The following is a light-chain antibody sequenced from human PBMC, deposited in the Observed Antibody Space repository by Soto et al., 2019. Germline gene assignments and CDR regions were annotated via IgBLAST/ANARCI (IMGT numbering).Light chain of an antibody. Sequence: DIQMTQSPSTLPASLGDRVTITCRANQSISTWLAWYQQKPGKAPNLLIYKASRLETGVPSRFSGSGSGTEFSLTISSLQPEDAATYYCQSLNRFPHSFGGGTKVDIK. CDR1: QSISTW. V-gene: IGKV1-5*03. CDR3: QSLNRFPHS. CDR2: KAS. J-gene: IGKJ4*01.